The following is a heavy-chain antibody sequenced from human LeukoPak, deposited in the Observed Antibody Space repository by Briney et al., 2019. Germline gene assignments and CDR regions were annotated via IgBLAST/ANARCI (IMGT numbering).Heavy chain of an antibody. D-gene: IGHD3-10*01. J-gene: IGHJ4*02. CDR1: GFTVSSNY. CDR3: ARGITMVRGAFDY. V-gene: IGHV3-66*01. Sequence: GGSLRLSCAASGFTVSSNYMSWVRQAPGKGREWVSVIYSGGSTYYADSVKGRFTISRDNSKNTLYLQMNSLRAEDTAVYYCARGITMVRGAFDYWGQGTLVTVSS. CDR2: IYSGGST.